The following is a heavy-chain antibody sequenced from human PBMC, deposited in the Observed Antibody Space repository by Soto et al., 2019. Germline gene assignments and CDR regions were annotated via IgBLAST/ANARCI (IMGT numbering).Heavy chain of an antibody. CDR2: ISGSGGIT. Sequence: PGGSLRLSCAASGFTFSSYAMSCVRQAPWKGLEWVSGISGSGGITYYADSVKGRFTISRDNAKNTLYLQMNSLRAEDTAVYYCAKGMGDSSSWYPYYYYGMDVWGQGTKVTVSS. CDR1: GFTFSSYA. J-gene: IGHJ6*02. CDR3: AKGMGDSSSWYPYYYYGMDV. V-gene: IGHV3-23*01. D-gene: IGHD6-13*01.